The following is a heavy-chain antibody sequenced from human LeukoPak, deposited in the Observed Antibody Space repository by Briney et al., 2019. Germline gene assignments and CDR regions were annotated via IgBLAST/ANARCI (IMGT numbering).Heavy chain of an antibody. D-gene: IGHD5-18*01. CDR1: GVSIQSYW. CDR3: ARSGYTISAYHSDF. V-gene: IGHV4-4*07. CDR2: IYTTGRT. Sequence: TSETLSLTCDVSGVSIQSYWWSWVRKPAGKGLEWIGRIYTTGRTNYSPSFQSRVTMSIDVSSNQFSLTLRSVTAADTAVYHCARSGYTISAYHSDFWGQGAPVTVSS. J-gene: IGHJ4*02.